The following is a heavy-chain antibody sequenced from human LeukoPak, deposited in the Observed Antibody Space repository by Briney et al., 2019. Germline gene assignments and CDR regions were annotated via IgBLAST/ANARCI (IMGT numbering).Heavy chain of an antibody. D-gene: IGHD2-15*01. CDR2: INPNSGGT. CDR3: ARVRGVGGYSDY. V-gene: IGHV1-2*06. Sequence: ASVKVSCKASGYTFTGYYMHWVRQAPGQGLEWMGRINPNSGGTNYAQKFQGRVTMTRDTSISTAYMELSRLRSDDTAVYYSARVRGVGGYSDYWGQGTLVTVSS. J-gene: IGHJ4*02. CDR1: GYTFTGYY.